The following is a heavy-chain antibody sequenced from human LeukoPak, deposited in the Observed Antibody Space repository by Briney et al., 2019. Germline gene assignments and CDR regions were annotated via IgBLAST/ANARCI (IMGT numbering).Heavy chain of an antibody. J-gene: IGHJ4*02. CDR3: ARVRRGFLYLDY. Sequence: GASVKVSCKASGYTFTSYDINWVRQATGQGLEWMGWISAYNGNTNYAQKLQGRVTMTTDTSTSTAYMGLRSLRSDDTAVYYCARVRRGFLYLDYWGQGTLVTVSS. V-gene: IGHV1-18*01. D-gene: IGHD3-10*01. CDR2: ISAYNGNT. CDR1: GYTFTSYD.